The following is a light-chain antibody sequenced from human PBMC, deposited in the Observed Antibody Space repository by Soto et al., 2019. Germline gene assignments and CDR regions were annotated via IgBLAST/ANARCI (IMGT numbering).Light chain of an antibody. Sequence: DIQMTQSPSTLYASVGDRVTITCRASQSIGASLAWFQQRPGKAPNLLIYKASRLESGVPSRFSGSGSGTEFTITISTLQPDDFATYYCQQHSGSPLTFGGGTKVEVK. V-gene: IGKV1-5*03. CDR1: QSIGAS. J-gene: IGKJ4*01. CDR3: QQHSGSPLT. CDR2: KAS.